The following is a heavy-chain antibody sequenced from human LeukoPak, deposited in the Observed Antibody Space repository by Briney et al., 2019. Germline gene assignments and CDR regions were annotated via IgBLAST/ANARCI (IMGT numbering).Heavy chain of an antibody. D-gene: IGHD6-13*01. CDR2: IYYSGST. CDR3: AREEYSSDWYGHDS. V-gene: IGHV4-30-4*08. CDR1: GGSISSGDYY. J-gene: IGHJ4*02. Sequence: SETLSLTCTVSGGSISSGDYYWSWIRQPPGKGLEWIGYIYYSGSTYYNPSLKSRVTLSVDTSKNQFSLRLTSVTAADTAFYYCAREEYSSDWYGHDSWGQGTLVTVSS.